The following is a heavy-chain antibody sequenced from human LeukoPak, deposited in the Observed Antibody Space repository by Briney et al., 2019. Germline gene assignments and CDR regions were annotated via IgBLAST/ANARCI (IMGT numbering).Heavy chain of an antibody. J-gene: IGHJ4*02. CDR3: ARDYCTNGVCGFDY. V-gene: IGHV4-59*12. CDR2: ISYSGSS. Sequence: PSETLSLTCTVSNGSLSPYFWSWIRQPPGKGLEWIGYISYSGSSNYNSSLQSQLTMSVDTSKNHFSLKLSSVTAADTAVYYCARDYCTNGVCGFDYWGQGTLVTVSS. CDR1: NGSLSPYF. D-gene: IGHD2-8*01.